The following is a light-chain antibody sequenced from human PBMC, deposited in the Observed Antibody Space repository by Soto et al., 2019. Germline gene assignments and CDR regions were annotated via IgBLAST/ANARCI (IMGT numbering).Light chain of an antibody. V-gene: IGKV1-5*01. Sequence: DIKMTQSPSTLSASVGDRVTITCRASQSISSWLAWYQQKPGKAPKLLIYDASSLESGVPSRFSGSGSGTEFTLTISSLQPDDFATYYCQQYNSYGTFGQGTKVEIK. CDR2: DAS. CDR3: QQYNSYGT. J-gene: IGKJ1*01. CDR1: QSISSW.